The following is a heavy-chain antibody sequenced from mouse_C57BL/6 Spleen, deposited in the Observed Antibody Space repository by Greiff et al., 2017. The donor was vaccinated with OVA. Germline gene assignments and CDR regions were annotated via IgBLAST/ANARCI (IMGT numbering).Heavy chain of an antibody. CDR1: GYTFTDYN. CDR2: INPNNGGT. CDR3: ARSPSITTVVAAYYFDY. Sequence: EVKLVESGPELVKPGASVKIPCKASGYTFTDYNMDWVKQSHGKSLEWIGDINPNNGGTIYNQKFKGKATLTVDKSSSTAYMELRSLTSEDTAVYYCARSPSITTVVAAYYFDYWGQGTTLTVSS. J-gene: IGHJ2*01. D-gene: IGHD1-1*01. V-gene: IGHV1-18*01.